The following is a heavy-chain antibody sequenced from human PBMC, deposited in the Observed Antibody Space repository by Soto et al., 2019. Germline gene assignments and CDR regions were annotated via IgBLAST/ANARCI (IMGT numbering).Heavy chain of an antibody. V-gene: IGHV3-15*01. D-gene: IGHD2-2*01. CDR2: IKTKIEAGTT. Sequence: EVQLVESGGGLVKPGGSLRLSCAASGFTFSNVWVSWVRQAPGKGLEWVGRIKTKIEAGTTHYAAPVKGRFTISRDDSKNMLYLEMSSLKTEDTAVYYCTTDCSSSRCYGEGAFDIWGQGTMVTVSS. J-gene: IGHJ3*02. CDR1: GFTFSNVW. CDR3: TTDCSSSRCYGEGAFDI.